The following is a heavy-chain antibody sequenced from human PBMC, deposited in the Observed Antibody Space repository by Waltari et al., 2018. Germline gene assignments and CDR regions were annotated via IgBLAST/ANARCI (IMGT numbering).Heavy chain of an antibody. J-gene: IGHJ5*02. CDR3: ARKGIMMTISWFDP. D-gene: IGHD3-16*01. CDR2: INHSGST. CDR1: GYSISSGYY. Sequence: QVQLQESGPGLVKPSETLSLTCAVSGYSISSGYYWGWIRQPPGKGLEWIGEINHSGSTNYTPSLKSRVTISVDTSKNQFSLKLSSVTAADTAVYYCARKGIMMTISWFDPWGQGTLVTVSS. V-gene: IGHV4-38-2*01.